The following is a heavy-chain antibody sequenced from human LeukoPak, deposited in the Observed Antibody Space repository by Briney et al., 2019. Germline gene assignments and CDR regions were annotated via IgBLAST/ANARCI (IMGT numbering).Heavy chain of an antibody. CDR1: GYTFTGYY. CDR3: ARGPYCSSTSCLSSHYYYYYGMDV. D-gene: IGHD2-2*01. CDR2: INPNSGGT. Sequence: GASVKVSCKASGYTFTGYYMHWVRQAPGQGLEWMGWINPNSGGTNYAQKFQGRVTMTRDTSISTAYMELSRLRSDDTAVYYCARGPYCSSTSCLSSHYYYYYGMDVWGQGTTVTVSS. J-gene: IGHJ6*02. V-gene: IGHV1-2*02.